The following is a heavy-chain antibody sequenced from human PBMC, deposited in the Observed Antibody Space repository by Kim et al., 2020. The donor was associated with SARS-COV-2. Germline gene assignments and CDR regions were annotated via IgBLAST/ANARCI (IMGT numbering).Heavy chain of an antibody. CDR1: GFTFSNAW. CDR3: TTGSNYYDSSGYAYFDY. V-gene: IGHV3-15*01. J-gene: IGHJ4*02. D-gene: IGHD3-22*01. Sequence: GGSLRLSCAASGFTFSNAWMSWVRQAPGKGLEWVGRIKSKTDGGTTDYAAPVKGRFTISRDDSKNTLYLQMNSLKTEDTAVYYCTTGSNYYDSSGYAYFDYWGQGTLVTVSS. CDR2: IKSKTDGGTT.